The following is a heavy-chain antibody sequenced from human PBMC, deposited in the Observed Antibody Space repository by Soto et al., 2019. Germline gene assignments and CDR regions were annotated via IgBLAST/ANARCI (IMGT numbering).Heavy chain of an antibody. CDR1: GGTFRTYA. Sequence: QVQLLQSGAEVKKPGSSVRVSCEASGGTFRTYAISWVRQAPGQGLEWMGEIIPIFGTVNYAQKFQGRVTITADVYTTTVYMDLRSLRSEDTDVYYCAKGAVAGTPTSYYYYGMDVWGQGTTVTVSS. V-gene: IGHV1-69*12. CDR2: IIPIFGTV. D-gene: IGHD6-19*01. CDR3: AKGAVAGTPTSYYYYGMDV. J-gene: IGHJ6*02.